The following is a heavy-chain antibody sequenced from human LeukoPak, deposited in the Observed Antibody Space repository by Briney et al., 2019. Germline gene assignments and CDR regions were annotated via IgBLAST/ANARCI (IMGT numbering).Heavy chain of an antibody. Sequence: SVKVSCKASGYTFINYAISWVRQAPGQGLEWMGGIIPIFGTANYAQKFQGRVTITADESTSTAYMELSSLRSEDTAVYYCARVDVYGRSYYGMDVWGQGTTVTVSS. J-gene: IGHJ6*02. D-gene: IGHD5/OR15-5a*01. CDR1: GYTFINYA. V-gene: IGHV1-69*13. CDR3: ARVDVYGRSYYGMDV. CDR2: IIPIFGTA.